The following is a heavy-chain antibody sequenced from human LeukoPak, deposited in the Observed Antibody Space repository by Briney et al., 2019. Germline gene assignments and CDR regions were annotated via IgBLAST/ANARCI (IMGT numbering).Heavy chain of an antibody. J-gene: IGHJ4*02. Sequence: ASVKVSCKASGYTFTGYYMHWVRQAPGQGLEWMGWINPNSGGTNYAQKFQGRVTMTRDTSISTACMELSRLRSDDTAVYYCAREDSGSSDFDYWGQGTLVTVSS. CDR2: INPNSGGT. V-gene: IGHV1-2*02. CDR3: AREDSGSSDFDY. D-gene: IGHD1-26*01. CDR1: GYTFTGYY.